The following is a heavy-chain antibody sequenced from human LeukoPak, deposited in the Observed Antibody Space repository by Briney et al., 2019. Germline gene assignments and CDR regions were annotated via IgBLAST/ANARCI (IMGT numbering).Heavy chain of an antibody. D-gene: IGHD2-21*02. CDR3: AKDPQAHCGGDCYPTYYFDY. V-gene: IGHV3-53*05. J-gene: IGHJ4*02. CDR1: GFTVSCNY. Sequence: GGSLRLSCAASGFTVSCNYMSWVRQAPGKGLEWVSVIYSGGSTYYADSVKGRFTISRDNSKNTLYLQMNSLRAEDTAVYYCAKDPQAHCGGDCYPTYYFDYWGQGTLVTVSS. CDR2: IYSGGST.